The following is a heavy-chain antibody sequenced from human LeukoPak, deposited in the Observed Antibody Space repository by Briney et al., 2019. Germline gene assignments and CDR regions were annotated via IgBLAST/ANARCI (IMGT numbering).Heavy chain of an antibody. V-gene: IGHV5-51*01. CDR1: GYSFTSYW. CDR2: IYPGDSDT. J-gene: IGHJ6*02. D-gene: IGHD6-13*01. CDR3: ARSPGGGIAAVGTDWDYYYYGMDV. Sequence: GESLKISCKGSGYSFTSYWIGWVRQMPGKGLEWMGIIYPGDSDTRYSPSFQGQVTISAGKSISTAYLQWSSLKASDTAMYYCARSPGGGIAAVGTDWDYYYYGMDVWGQGTTVTVSS.